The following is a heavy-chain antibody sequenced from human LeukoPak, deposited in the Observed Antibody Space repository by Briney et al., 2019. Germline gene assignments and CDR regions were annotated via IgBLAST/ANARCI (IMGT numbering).Heavy chain of an antibody. J-gene: IGHJ4*02. CDR3: ASSGYSYGSGD. D-gene: IGHD5-18*01. CDR1: GGSISSGGYY. V-gene: IGHV4-31*03. Sequence: SETLSLTCTVSGGSISSGGYYWSWIPQHPGKGLEWIGYIYYSGSTYYNPSLKSRVTISVGTSKNQFSLKLSSVTAADTAVYYCASSGYSYGSGDWGQGTLVTVSS. CDR2: IYYSGST.